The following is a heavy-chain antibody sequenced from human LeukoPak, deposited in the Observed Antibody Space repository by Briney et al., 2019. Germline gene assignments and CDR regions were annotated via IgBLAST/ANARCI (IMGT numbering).Heavy chain of an antibody. CDR3: ARANYGSGSYHPYYYYMDV. Sequence: ASVKVSFKGSGYSFTSYDINRVRQAPGQGLEWVGWMNPNSGNTGYAQKFQGRVTMTRNTSIRTAYIELSSLRSEDTAVYYCARANYGSGSYHPYYYYMDVWGKGTTVTVSS. V-gene: IGHV1-8*01. J-gene: IGHJ6*03. D-gene: IGHD3-10*01. CDR2: MNPNSGNT. CDR1: GYSFTSYD.